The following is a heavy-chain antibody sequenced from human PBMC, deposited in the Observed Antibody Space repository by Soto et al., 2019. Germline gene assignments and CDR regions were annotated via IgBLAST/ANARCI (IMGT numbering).Heavy chain of an antibody. D-gene: IGHD5-18*01. V-gene: IGHV1-3*01. J-gene: IGHJ3*01. CDR1: GFTFSDNL. CDR3: ARDIQSVGPRANDAFEV. CDR2: LNPDTGNT. Sequence: QVQLVQSGAELKKPGASVNISCTASGFTFSDNLINWVRQVPGQGLEWMGWLNPDTGNTRYSETFQGTVTISRHTSESIADLELSGLENEDTALYFCARDIQSVGPRANDAFEVWGQGTMITVSS.